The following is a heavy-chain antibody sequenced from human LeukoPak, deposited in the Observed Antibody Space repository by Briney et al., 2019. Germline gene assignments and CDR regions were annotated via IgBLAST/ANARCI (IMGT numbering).Heavy chain of an antibody. CDR1: GFAFSSYA. D-gene: IGHD3-3*01. J-gene: IGHJ6*03. V-gene: IGHV3-23*01. CDR2: ISGSGGST. CDR3: ASWSVGVSLRYNYYYMDV. Sequence: GGSLRLSCAASGFAFSSYAVSWVRQAPGKGLEWVSAISGSGGSTYYADSVKGRFTISRDNSKNTLYLQMNSLRAEDTAVYYCASWSVGVSLRYNYYYMDVWGKGTTVTISS.